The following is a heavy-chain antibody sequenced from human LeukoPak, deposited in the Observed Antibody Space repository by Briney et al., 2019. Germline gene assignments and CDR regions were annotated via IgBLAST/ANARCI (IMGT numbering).Heavy chain of an antibody. CDR1: GFTFSSYA. CDR2: ISYDGINQ. Sequence: PGGSLRLSCATSGFTFSSYAMHWVRQAPGKGLEWVALISYDGINQYYAGSVKGRFIISRDNSKNTLYLQLNSLRLEDTAVYYCTLTTFGVVYYFDYWGQGTLVTVSS. V-gene: IGHV3-30*04. J-gene: IGHJ4*02. D-gene: IGHD1/OR15-1a*01. CDR3: TLTTFGVVYYFDY.